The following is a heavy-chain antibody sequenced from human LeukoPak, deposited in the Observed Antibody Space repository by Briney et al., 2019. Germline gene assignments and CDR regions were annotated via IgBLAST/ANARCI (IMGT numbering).Heavy chain of an antibody. CDR1: GGSISRYY. Sequence: SETLSLTCTVSGGSISRYYWSWIRQPAGKGLEWIGRFYNGGSTNYNPSLKSRVTMSIDTSKNHFSLKLSSVTAADTAVYYCAREVGASGEGYYYYYMDVWGKGTTVTVSS. D-gene: IGHD1-26*01. V-gene: IGHV4-4*07. CDR3: AREVGASGEGYYYYYMDV. J-gene: IGHJ6*03. CDR2: FYNGGST.